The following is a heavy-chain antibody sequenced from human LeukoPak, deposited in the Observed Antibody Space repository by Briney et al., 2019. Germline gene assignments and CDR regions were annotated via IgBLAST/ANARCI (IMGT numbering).Heavy chain of an antibody. CDR2: IYSGGNT. CDR1: GFTVSSNH. V-gene: IGHV3-53*01. J-gene: IGHJ6*03. Sequence: GGSLRLSCAVSGFTVSSNHMSWVRQAPGKGLEWASVIYSGGNTYYADSVKGRFTISRDNAKNTLYLQMNSLRAEDTAVYYCAKEGSGYPLYYYYYYMDVWGKGTTVTVSS. D-gene: IGHD5-18*01. CDR3: AKEGSGYPLYYYYYYMDV.